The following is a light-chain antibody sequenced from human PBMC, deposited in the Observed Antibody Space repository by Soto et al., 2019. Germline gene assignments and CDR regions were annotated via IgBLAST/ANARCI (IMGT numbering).Light chain of an antibody. CDR3: QLYSRSSPKVI. V-gene: IGKV3-20*01. Sequence: EIVLTQSPCTLSLSPGERATLSCRASQIVDSLYFTWYQQKPGQAPRLLIYGASSRVTGTPHWCSGSGSGTDFTLTSSSMVPEDFVVYYCQLYSRSSPKVIFGGGTKVEIK. J-gene: IGKJ4*01. CDR1: QIVDSLY. CDR2: GAS.